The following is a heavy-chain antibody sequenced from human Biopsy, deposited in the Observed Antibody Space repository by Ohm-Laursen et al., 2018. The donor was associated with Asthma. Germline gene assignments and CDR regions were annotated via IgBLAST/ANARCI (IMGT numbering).Heavy chain of an antibody. D-gene: IGHD4-23*01. CDR2: ISYDGGNK. J-gene: IGHJ3*02. Sequence: SLRLSCAASGFTFSIYDVHWVRQAPGKGLEWVAVISYDGGNKFYGDSVKGRFTLSRDNSRNTLYLQMNSLRVEDTAIYYCARTHERWTSIQDDALDIWGQGTMVSVSS. CDR1: GFTFSIYD. V-gene: IGHV3-30*03. CDR3: ARTHERWTSIQDDALDI.